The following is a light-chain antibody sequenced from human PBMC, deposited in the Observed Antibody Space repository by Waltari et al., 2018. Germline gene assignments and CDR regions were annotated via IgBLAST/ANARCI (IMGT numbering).Light chain of an antibody. V-gene: IGLV2-23*03. CDR2: EGS. CDR3: CSYAGRSTFEV. CDR1: SSDVGSYNL. Sequence: QSALTQPASVSGSPGQSITISCTGTSSDVGSYNLVSWYQQHPGKAPKLMIYEGSKRPSGVSNRFSGSKSGNTASLRISGLQAEDEADYYCCSYAGRSTFEVFGGGTKLTIL. J-gene: IGLJ2*01.